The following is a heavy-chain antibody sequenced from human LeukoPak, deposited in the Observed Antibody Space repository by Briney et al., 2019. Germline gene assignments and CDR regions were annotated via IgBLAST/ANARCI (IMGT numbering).Heavy chain of an antibody. V-gene: IGHV3-53*04. Sequence: GSLRPSCAASGFTVSSNYMSWVRQAPGKGLEWVSVIYSGGSTYYADSVKGRFTISRHNSKNTLYLQMNSLRAEDTAVYYCARQNYYGSGAIDYWGQGTLVTVSS. J-gene: IGHJ4*02. CDR3: ARQNYYGSGAIDY. CDR1: GFTVSSNY. CDR2: IYSGGST. D-gene: IGHD3-10*01.